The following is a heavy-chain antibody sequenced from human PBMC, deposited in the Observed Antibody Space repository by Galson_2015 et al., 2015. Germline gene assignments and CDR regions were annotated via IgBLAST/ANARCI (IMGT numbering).Heavy chain of an antibody. D-gene: IGHD6-13*01. V-gene: IGHV3-33*01. CDR2: IWFDGSTK. J-gene: IGHJ4*02. CDR3: ASGGGQQLWYFDD. CDR1: GFTFSRSG. Sequence: SLRLSCAASGFTFSRSGMHWVRQAPGKGLEWVAVIWFDGSTKYYADSVKGRFTISRDNFKNTLYLQMNSLRAEDSALYYCASGGGQQLWYFDDWGQGTLVTVSS.